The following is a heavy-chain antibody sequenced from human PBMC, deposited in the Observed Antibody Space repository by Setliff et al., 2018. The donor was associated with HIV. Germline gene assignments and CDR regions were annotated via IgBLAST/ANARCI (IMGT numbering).Heavy chain of an antibody. J-gene: IGHJ4*02. V-gene: IGHV4-38-2*01. CDR1: GYSISSGYY. CDR2: IYHSGST. D-gene: IGHD5-12*01. Sequence: KPSETLSLTCAVSGYSISSGYYWGWIRQPPGKGLEWIGNIYHSGSTYYNPSLKSRVTISVDTSKNQFSLKLTSVTAADTAVYYCARRGAYGYDYFDYWGPGILVTVSS. CDR3: ARRGAYGYDYFDY.